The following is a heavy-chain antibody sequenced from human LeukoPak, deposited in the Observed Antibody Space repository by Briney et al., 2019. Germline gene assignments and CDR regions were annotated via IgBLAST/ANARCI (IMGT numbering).Heavy chain of an antibody. CDR1: GFTFSSYA. Sequence: PGGSLRLSCAASGFTFSSYAMHWVRQAPGKGLEWVAVISYDGSDKYYADSVKGRFTISRDNAKNSLYLQMNSLRAEDTAVYYCAKCWVQLWYFDYWGQGTLVTVSS. V-gene: IGHV3-30*18. CDR3: AKCWVQLWYFDY. D-gene: IGHD5-18*01. CDR2: ISYDGSDK. J-gene: IGHJ4*02.